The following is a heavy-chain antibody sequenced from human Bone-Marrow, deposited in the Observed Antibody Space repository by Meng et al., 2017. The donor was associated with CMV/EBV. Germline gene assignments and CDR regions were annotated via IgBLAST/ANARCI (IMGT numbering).Heavy chain of an antibody. CDR3: NYEERGGGYYFDY. CDR1: GGTFSSYA. V-gene: IGHV1-69*05. D-gene: IGHD1-7*01. CDR2: IIPIFGTA. Sequence: SVKVSCEASGGTFSSYAISWVRQAPGQGLEWMGGIIPIFGTANYAQKFQGRVTITTDESTSTAYMELSSLRSEDTAVYYCNYEERGGGYYFDYWGQGTLVTVSS. J-gene: IGHJ4*02.